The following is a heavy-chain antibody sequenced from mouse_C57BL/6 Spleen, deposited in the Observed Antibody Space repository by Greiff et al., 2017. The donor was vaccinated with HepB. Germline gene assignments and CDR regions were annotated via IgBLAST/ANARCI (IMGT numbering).Heavy chain of an antibody. J-gene: IGHJ2*01. V-gene: IGHV3-6*01. Sequence: DVQLQESGPGLVKPSQSLSLTCSVTGYSITSGYYWNWIRQFPGNKLEWMGYISYDGSNNYNPSLKNRISITRDTSKNQFFLKLNSVTTEDTATYYCARGDYYGSSSDYWGQGTTLTVSS. CDR2: ISYDGSN. CDR1: GYSITSGYY. D-gene: IGHD1-1*01. CDR3: ARGDYYGSSSDY.